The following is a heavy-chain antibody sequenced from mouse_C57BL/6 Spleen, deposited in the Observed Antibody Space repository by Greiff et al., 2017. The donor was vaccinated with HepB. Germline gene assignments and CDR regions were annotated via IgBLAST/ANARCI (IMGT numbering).Heavy chain of an antibody. D-gene: IGHD2-3*01. CDR1: GFTFSSYG. J-gene: IGHJ2*01. V-gene: IGHV5-6*01. CDR2: ISSGGSYT. CDR3: ARLYDGSYYFDY. Sequence: EVNVVESGGDLVKPGGSLKLSCAASGFTFSSYGMSWVRQTPDKRLEWVATISSGGSYTYYPDSVKGRFTISRDNAKNTLYLQMSSLKSEDTAMYYCARLYDGSYYFDYWGQGTTLTVSS.